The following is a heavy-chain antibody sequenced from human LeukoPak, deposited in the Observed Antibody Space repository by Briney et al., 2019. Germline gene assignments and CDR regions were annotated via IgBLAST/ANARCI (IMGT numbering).Heavy chain of an antibody. J-gene: IGHJ4*02. D-gene: IGHD3-22*01. CDR2: INLNSGNT. V-gene: IGHV1-8*01. CDR3: AIGDVFSLDDNSGDYPIDY. CDR1: GYTFTSYD. Sequence: ASVKVSCKASGYTFTSYDLNWVRQAPGQGLEWMAWINLNSGNTGYAQKFQGRVTMTRNTSISTAYMGQSRLRSEDTAVYFCAIGDVFSLDDNSGDYPIDYWGQGALVTVSS.